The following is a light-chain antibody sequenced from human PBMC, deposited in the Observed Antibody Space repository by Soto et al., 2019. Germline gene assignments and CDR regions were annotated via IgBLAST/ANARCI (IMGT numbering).Light chain of an antibody. Sequence: QSVLTQPASVSGSHGQSITISCTGTSSDVGGYNYVSWYQHHPGKAPKLLIYDVSNRPSGVSNRFSGSKSDNTASLTISGLQPEDEADYYCSSYTTSNTRQIVFGTGTKVT. CDR3: SSYTTSNTRQIV. CDR1: SSDVGGYNY. V-gene: IGLV2-14*03. J-gene: IGLJ1*01. CDR2: DVS.